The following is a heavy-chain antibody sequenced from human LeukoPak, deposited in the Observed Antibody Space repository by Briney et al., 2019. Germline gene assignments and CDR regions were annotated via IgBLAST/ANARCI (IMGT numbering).Heavy chain of an antibody. J-gene: IGHJ3*02. CDR1: GFTFSSYS. CDR3: AREGDFWSGYYLDAFDI. CDR2: ISSSSGTI. V-gene: IGHV3-48*01. Sequence: GGSLRLSCAASGFTFSSYSMNWVRQAPGKGLEWVSYISSSSGTIYYADSVKGRFTISRDNAKNSLYLQMNCLRAEDTAVYYCAREGDFWSGYYLDAFDIWGQGTMVTVSS. D-gene: IGHD3-3*01.